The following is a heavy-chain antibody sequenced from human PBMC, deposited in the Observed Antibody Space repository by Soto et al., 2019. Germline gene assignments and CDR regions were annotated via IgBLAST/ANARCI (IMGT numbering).Heavy chain of an antibody. Sequence: GGSLRLSCAASGFTFSSYWMSWVRQAPRKGLEWVANIKQDGSEKYYVDSVKGRYTISRDNAKNSLYLQMNSLRAEDTAVYYCGSDNQYYYYYYGMDVWGQGTKVTVSS. V-gene: IGHV3-7*05. CDR2: IKQDGSEK. CDR3: GSDNQYYYYYYGMDV. CDR1: GFTFSSYW. J-gene: IGHJ6*02.